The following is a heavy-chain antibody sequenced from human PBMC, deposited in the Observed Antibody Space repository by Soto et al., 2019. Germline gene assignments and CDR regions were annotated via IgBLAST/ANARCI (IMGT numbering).Heavy chain of an antibody. V-gene: IGHV1-69*02. CDR2: IIPILGIA. Sequence: SVKVSCKASGGTFSSYTISWVRQAPGQGLEWMGRIIPILGIANYAQKFQGRVTITADKSTSTAYMELSSLRSEDTAVYYCARGDYYDSSGEWDYYYGMDVWGQGTTVTVSS. CDR1: GGTFSSYT. CDR3: ARGDYYDSSGEWDYYYGMDV. J-gene: IGHJ6*02. D-gene: IGHD3-22*01.